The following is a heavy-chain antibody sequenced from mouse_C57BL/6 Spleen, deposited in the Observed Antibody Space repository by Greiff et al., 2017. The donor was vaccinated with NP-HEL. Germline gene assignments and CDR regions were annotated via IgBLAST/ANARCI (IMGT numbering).Heavy chain of an antibody. Sequence: VQLQQSGPELVKPGASVKISCKASGYTFTDYYMNWVKQSHGKSLEWIGDINPNNGGTSYNQKFKGKATLTVDKSSSTAYMELRSLTSADSAVYYCARGGYGSHYAMDYWGQGTSVTVSS. CDR2: INPNNGGT. V-gene: IGHV1-26*01. J-gene: IGHJ4*01. CDR1: GYTFTDYY. CDR3: ARGGYGSHYAMDY. D-gene: IGHD1-1*01.